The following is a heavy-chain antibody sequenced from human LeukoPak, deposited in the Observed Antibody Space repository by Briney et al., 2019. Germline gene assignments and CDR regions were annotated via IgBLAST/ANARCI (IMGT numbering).Heavy chain of an antibody. V-gene: IGHV1-24*01. CDR1: GYTLTELS. Sequence: GASVKVSCKVSGYTLTELSMHWVRQAPGKGLEWMGGFDPEDGETIYAQKFQGRVTMTEDTSTDTAYMELSSLRSEDTAVYYCASCVPQVGIGEWYFDLWGRGTLVTVSS. J-gene: IGHJ2*01. CDR3: ASCVPQVGIGEWYFDL. D-gene: IGHD3-10*01. CDR2: FDPEDGET.